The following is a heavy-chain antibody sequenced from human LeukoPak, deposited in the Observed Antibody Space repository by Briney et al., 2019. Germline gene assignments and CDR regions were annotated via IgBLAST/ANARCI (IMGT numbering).Heavy chain of an antibody. J-gene: IGHJ6*03. D-gene: IGHD3-3*02. V-gene: IGHV4-39*07. CDR1: GGSISSSSYY. Sequence: SETLSLTCTVSGGSISSSSYYWGWIRQPPGKGLEWIGSIYYSGSTYYNPSLKSRVTISVDTSKNQFSLKLSSVTAADTAVYYCARAFYPGYYSYMAVWGKGTTVTVSS. CDR2: IYYSGST. CDR3: ARAFYPGYYSYMAV.